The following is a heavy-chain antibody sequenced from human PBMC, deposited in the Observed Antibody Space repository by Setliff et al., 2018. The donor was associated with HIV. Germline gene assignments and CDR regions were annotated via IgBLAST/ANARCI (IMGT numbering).Heavy chain of an antibody. D-gene: IGHD2-21*02. Sequence: PSETLSLTCAVSGGSISSDNWWTWVRQAPGKGLEWIGEITPSGATNYLPSLKSRVTMSLDTSKNQFSLKLSSVTAADTAVYYCASAGPYCGDDCPYNWLTPWGQGTLVTVSS. J-gene: IGHJ5*02. V-gene: IGHV4-4*02. CDR2: ITPSGAT. CDR3: ASAGPYCGDDCPYNWLTP. CDR1: GGSISSDNW.